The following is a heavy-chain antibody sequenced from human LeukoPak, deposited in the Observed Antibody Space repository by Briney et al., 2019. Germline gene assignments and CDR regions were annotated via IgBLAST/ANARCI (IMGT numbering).Heavy chain of an antibody. V-gene: IGHV3-30*19. CDR3: ARDRSGYANDAFDF. CDR1: GFTFDTYA. CDR2: LSYGGTNK. J-gene: IGHJ3*01. Sequence: PGRSLRLSCAASGFTFDTYAMHWVRQAPGKGLEWVAVLSYGGTNKYYADSVKGRFTISRDNSKNTMFLQMNSLRAEDTAVYHCARDRSGYANDAFDFWGQGTMVTVSS. D-gene: IGHD3-3*01.